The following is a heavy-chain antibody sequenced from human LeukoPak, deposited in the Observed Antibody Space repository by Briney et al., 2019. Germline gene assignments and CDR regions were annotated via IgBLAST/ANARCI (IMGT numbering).Heavy chain of an antibody. D-gene: IGHD2-2*01. CDR2: ITGDGRGT. CDR3: AKDQRGSSTSPHSRTDY. Sequence: SGGSLRLSCAASGFTFRNYVMSWVRQTPEKGLEWVSAITGDGRGTNHADSVKGRFTIFRDNSKNTLYLQMNSLRAEDTAVYYCAKDQRGSSTSPHSRTDYWGQGTLVTVSS. CDR1: GFTFRNYV. J-gene: IGHJ4*02. V-gene: IGHV3-23*01.